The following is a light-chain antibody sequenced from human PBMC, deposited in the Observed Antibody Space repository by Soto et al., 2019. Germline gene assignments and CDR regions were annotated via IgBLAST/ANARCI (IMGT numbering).Light chain of an antibody. V-gene: IGKV3-11*01. J-gene: IGKJ1*01. CDR1: QSVSGY. CDR3: QQRSKWRT. Sequence: EIVLTQSPATLSLSPGERATLSCRASQSVSGYLAWYQQKPGQAPRLLIYDASKRATGIPARFSGSGFGTNYTLTISSLEPEDFAVYYCQQRSKWRTFGQGTKVEIK. CDR2: DAS.